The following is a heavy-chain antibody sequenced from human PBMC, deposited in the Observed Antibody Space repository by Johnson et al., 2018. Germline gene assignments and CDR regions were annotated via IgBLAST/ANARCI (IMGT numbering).Heavy chain of an antibody. V-gene: IGHV4-34*01. Sequence: VHLRQWGAGLLKPTVTLSLSCAVSDGSFSDYYWFWIRQPPGKGLEWIGEINHYGRTNYNPSLKSRLTISLDTSKNQFSLKLNPVTVADTAVYYCARGFNYMDVWGKGTTVTVSS. CDR3: ARGFNYMDV. CDR2: INHYGRT. CDR1: DGSFSDYY. J-gene: IGHJ6*03.